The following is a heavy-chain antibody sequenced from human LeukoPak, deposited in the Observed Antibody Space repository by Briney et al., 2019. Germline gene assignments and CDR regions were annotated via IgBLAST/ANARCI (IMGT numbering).Heavy chain of an antibody. J-gene: IGHJ4*02. D-gene: IGHD4-23*01. Sequence: GGSLRLSCAASGFTFSDYYMSWIRQAPGKGLEWVSYSSSSGSTIYYADSVKGRFTISRDNAKNSLYLQMNSLRAEATAVYYCAVTLGPYYFDYWGQGTLVTVSS. CDR2: SSSSGSTI. V-gene: IGHV3-11*04. CDR3: AVTLGPYYFDY. CDR1: GFTFSDYY.